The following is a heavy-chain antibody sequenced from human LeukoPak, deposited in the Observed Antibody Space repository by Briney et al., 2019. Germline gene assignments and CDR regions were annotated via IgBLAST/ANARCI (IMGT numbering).Heavy chain of an antibody. CDR1: GGSISSYY. J-gene: IGHJ3*02. D-gene: IGHD2-15*01. Sequence: SETLPLTCTVSGGSISSYYWSWIRQPPGKGLEWIGYIYYSGSTNYNPSLKSRVTISVDTSKNQFSLKLSSVTAADTAVYYCARGLLGSYAFDIWGQGTMVTVSS. CDR3: ARGLLGSYAFDI. CDR2: IYYSGST. V-gene: IGHV4-59*01.